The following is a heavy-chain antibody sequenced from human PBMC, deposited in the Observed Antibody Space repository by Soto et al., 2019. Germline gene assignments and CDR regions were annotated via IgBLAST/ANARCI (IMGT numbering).Heavy chain of an antibody. Sequence: SENWCLSCTVSGGSISSYYWGWIRQPPGKGLEWIGYIYYSGSTNYNPSLKSRVTISVDTSKSQLSLKLSSVTAADTAVFFWARPPMAFRSWFDPWGQGTLVTVS. CDR1: GGSISSYY. D-gene: IGHD2-8*01. J-gene: IGHJ5*02. CDR2: IYYSGST. CDR3: ARPPMAFRSWFDP. V-gene: IGHV4-59*08.